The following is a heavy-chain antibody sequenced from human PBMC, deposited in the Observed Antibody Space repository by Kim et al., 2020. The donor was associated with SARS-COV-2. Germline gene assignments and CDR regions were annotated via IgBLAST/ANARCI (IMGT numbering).Heavy chain of an antibody. Sequence: GGSLRLSCAASGFTFSSYAMHWVRQAPGKGLEWVAVISYDGSNKYYADPVKGRFTISRDNSKNTLYLQMNSLRAEDTAVYYCARADIGSYYGYYYGMDVWGQGTTVTVSS. J-gene: IGHJ6*02. CDR3: ARADIGSYYGYYYGMDV. D-gene: IGHD1-26*01. CDR1: GFTFSSYA. CDR2: ISYDGSNK. V-gene: IGHV3-30*04.